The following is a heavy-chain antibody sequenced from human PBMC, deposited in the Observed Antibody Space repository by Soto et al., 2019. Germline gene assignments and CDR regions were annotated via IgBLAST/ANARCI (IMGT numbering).Heavy chain of an antibody. V-gene: IGHV1-18*01. J-gene: IGHJ4*02. Sequence: QVQLVQSGAEVKKPGASVKVSCKASGYTFTSYGISWVRQAPGQGLEWMGWISAHNGNKKYAQKLQGRGTMTTHTATSTASMELRSLRSDDTAVYYCAREPNYFDYWGQGTLVTVSS. CDR1: GYTFTSYG. CDR2: ISAHNGNK. CDR3: AREPNYFDY.